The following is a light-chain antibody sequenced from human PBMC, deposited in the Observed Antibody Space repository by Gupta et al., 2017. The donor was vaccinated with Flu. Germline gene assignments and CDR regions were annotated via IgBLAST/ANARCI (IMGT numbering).Light chain of an antibody. CDR3: HQYGTSPLT. V-gene: IGKV3-20*01. CDR1: QSLSSSY. Sequence: VLTQSPATLPFSLGERDTLSCRASQSLSSSYLAWYQQKGGQAPRLLIYGASSRATGSPDRFSGSGSGTDFTLTISRLEPEDFAVYYCHQYGTSPLTFGGGTKVEIK. J-gene: IGKJ4*01. CDR2: GAS.